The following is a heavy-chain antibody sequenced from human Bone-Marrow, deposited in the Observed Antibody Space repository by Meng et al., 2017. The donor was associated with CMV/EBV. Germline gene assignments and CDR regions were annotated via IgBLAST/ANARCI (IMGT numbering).Heavy chain of an antibody. CDR2: IYYSGTT. V-gene: IGHV4-39*07. D-gene: IGHD4-17*01. J-gene: IGHJ5*02. CDR3: ARELRNRPNWFDP. CDR1: GASSRRSTYY. Sequence: SETLSFTCTVPGASSRRSTYYWGWIRQPPGKGLEWIGSIYYSGTTYYNPSLKRRVSLSVDTSKNQLSLKVTSVTAADTSVYYCARELRNRPNWFDPWGQGILVTVSS.